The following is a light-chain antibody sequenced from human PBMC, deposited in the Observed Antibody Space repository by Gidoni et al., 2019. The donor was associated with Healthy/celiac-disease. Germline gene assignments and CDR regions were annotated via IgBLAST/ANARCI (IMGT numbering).Light chain of an antibody. Sequence: EIVLTQSPGTLSLSPGERATLSCRASQSVSSSYLAWYQQKPGQAPRLLIYGASSRATGIPDRCSGGGSGTDFTLTISRLEPEDFAGYYCQQYGSPITFGQGTRLEIK. V-gene: IGKV3-20*01. J-gene: IGKJ5*01. CDR3: QQYGSPIT. CDR1: QSVSSSY. CDR2: GAS.